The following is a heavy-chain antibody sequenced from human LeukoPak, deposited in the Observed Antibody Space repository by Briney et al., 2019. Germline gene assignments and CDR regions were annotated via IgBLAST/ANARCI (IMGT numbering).Heavy chain of an antibody. CDR3: ARAPTGTGGWNWFDP. V-gene: IGHV4-4*07. J-gene: IGHJ5*02. D-gene: IGHD1-1*01. CDR1: GGSISSYY. Sequence: PSETLSLTCTVSGGSISSYYWIWIPQPAGKGLELIGRIYTSGTNNYNPSLKSRVTMSVDTSKNQFSQKLSSVTAADTDVYYCARAPTGTGGWNWFDPWGQGTLVTVSS. CDR2: IYTSGTN.